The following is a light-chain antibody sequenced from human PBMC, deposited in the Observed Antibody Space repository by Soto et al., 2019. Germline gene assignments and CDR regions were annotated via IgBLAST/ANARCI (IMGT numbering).Light chain of an antibody. J-gene: IGLJ3*02. CDR3: QTWGTGISV. Sequence: QSVLTQSPSASASLGASVKLSCTLSSGHSSYAIAWHQQQPEKGPRYLMKLNSDGSHSKGDGIPDRFSGSNSEAERYLTISSLQSEDEADYYCQTWGTGISVFGGGTKLTVL. CDR1: SGHSSYA. V-gene: IGLV4-69*01. CDR2: LNSDGSH.